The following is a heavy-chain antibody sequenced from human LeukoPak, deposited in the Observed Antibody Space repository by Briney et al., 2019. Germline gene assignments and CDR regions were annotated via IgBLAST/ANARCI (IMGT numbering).Heavy chain of an antibody. D-gene: IGHD5-18*01. J-gene: IGHJ4*02. V-gene: IGHV3-21*01. CDR2: ISSSSSYI. CDR1: GFTFSSYS. Sequence: GGSLRLSCAASGFTFSSYSMNWVRQAPGKGLEWVSSISSSSSYIYYADSVKGRFTISRDNTKNSLYLQMNSLRAEDTAVYYCARTAVDPGTFGYWGQGTLVTVSS. CDR3: ARTAVDPGTFGY.